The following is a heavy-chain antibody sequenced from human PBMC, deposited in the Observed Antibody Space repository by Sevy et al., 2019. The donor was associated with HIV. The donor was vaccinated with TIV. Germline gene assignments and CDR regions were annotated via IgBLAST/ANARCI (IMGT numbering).Heavy chain of an antibody. CDR1: GGSISGYY. CDR3: AKGGGYDRNGWYIWFDP. Sequence: SQTLSLTCTVSGGSISGYYWSWIRQPPGKGLEWIGHIYYSGTTNYNPSLKSRVAISVDTSKSQFSLKLSSVTAADTAVYYCAKGGGYDRNGWYIWFDPWGQGTLVTVSS. D-gene: IGHD3-9*01. CDR2: IYYSGTT. J-gene: IGHJ5*02. V-gene: IGHV4-59*01.